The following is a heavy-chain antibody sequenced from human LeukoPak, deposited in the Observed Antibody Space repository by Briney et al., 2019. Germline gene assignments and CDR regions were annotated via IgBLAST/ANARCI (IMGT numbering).Heavy chain of an antibody. Sequence: ASVKVSCKASGGTFSSYAISWVRQAPGQGLEWMGGIIPIFGTANYAQKFQGRVTITADESTSTAYMELSSLRSEDTAVYYCARSVAGNWVNWFDPWGQGTLVTVSS. D-gene: IGHD6-19*01. CDR1: GGTFSSYA. J-gene: IGHJ5*02. V-gene: IGHV1-69*13. CDR3: ARSVAGNWVNWFDP. CDR2: IIPIFGTA.